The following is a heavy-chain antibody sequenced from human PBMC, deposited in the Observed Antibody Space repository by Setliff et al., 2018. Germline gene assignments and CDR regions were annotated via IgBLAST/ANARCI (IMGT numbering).Heavy chain of an antibody. Sequence: SETLSLTCAVYGGSFSGYYWSWIRQPPGERLEWIGEIIHSGSTNYNPSLKSRVTISMDTSKNQFSLRVSSVTAADTAMYYCARSFSRREKFLLDYWGQGALVTVSS. CDR2: IIHSGST. V-gene: IGHV4-34*12. J-gene: IGHJ4*02. CDR1: GGSFSGYY. CDR3: ARSFSRREKFLLDY.